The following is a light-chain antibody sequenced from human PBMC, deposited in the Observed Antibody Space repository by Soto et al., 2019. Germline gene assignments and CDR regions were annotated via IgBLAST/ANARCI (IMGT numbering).Light chain of an antibody. Sequence: QSALTQPPSASGSPGQSVSISCTGASIDVGAYNYVSWYQQHPGKAPKLMIYDVSKRPSGVPDRFSGSKSGNTASLTVSGLQAEDEADYYCSSYAGSVYGFGTGTKVTVL. J-gene: IGLJ1*01. CDR3: SSYAGSVYG. V-gene: IGLV2-8*01. CDR2: DVS. CDR1: SIDVGAYNY.